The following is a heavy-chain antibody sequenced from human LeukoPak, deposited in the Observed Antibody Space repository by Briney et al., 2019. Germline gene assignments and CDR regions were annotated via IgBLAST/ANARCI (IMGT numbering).Heavy chain of an antibody. CDR2: INSYSGGT. V-gene: IGHV1-2*02. Sequence: GASVKVSCKASGYTFTGAYIHWVRQAPGQGPEWMGWINSYSGGTNYAQKFQGRFTLTRDTSLGTAYMELSRLRSDDTAVYYCARQGEAASFDYWGQGTLVTVSS. CDR1: GYTFTGAY. J-gene: IGHJ4*02. D-gene: IGHD6-13*01. CDR3: ARQGEAASFDY.